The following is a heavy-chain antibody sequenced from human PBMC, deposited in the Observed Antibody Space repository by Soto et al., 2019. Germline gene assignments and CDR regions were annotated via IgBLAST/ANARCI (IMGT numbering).Heavy chain of an antibody. CDR1: GGPISSYY. V-gene: IGHV4-59*01. CDR2: IYYSGST. D-gene: IGHD3-10*01. CDR3: APHPGGYMVRAPG. Sequence: QVQLQESGPGLVKPSETLSLTCTVSGGPISSYYWSWIRQPPGKGLEWIGYIYYSGSTNYNPSLKSRVTISVDTSKNQFPLKLSSVIAADTAVYYCAPHPGGYMVRAPGWGQGTLVTVSS. J-gene: IGHJ4*02.